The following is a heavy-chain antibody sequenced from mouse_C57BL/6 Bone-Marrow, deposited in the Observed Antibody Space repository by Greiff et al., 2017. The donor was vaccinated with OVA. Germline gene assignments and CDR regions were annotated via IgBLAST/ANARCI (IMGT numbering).Heavy chain of an antibody. CDR2: INPYNGGT. CDR3: ASGRLRAMDY. CDR1: GYTFTDYY. D-gene: IGHD2-4*01. V-gene: IGHV1-19*01. J-gene: IGHJ4*01. Sequence: EVQLQQSGPVLVKPGASVKMSCKASGYTFTDYYMNWVKQSHGKSLEWIGVINPYNGGTSYNQKFKGKATLTVDKSSSTAYMELNSLTSEDSAVYYCASGRLRAMDYWGQGTSVTVSS.